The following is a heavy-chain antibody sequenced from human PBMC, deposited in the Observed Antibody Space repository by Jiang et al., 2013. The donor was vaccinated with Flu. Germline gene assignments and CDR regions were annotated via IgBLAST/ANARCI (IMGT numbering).Heavy chain of an antibody. CDR3: ARSSRSYNDYGGNSRVSRDDY. J-gene: IGHJ4*02. V-gene: IGHV1-18*04. Sequence: GAEVKKPGASVKVSCKASGYTFTSYGISWVRQAPGQGLEWMGWISAYNGNTNYAQKLQGRVTMTTDTSTSTAYMELRSLRSDDTAVYYCARSSRSYNDYGGNSRVSRDDYWGQGTLVTVSS. D-gene: IGHD4-23*01. CDR2: ISAYNGNT. CDR1: GYTFTSYG.